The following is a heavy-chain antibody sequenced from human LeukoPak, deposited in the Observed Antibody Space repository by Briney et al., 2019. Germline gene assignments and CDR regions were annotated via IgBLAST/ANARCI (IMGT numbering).Heavy chain of an antibody. J-gene: IGHJ5*02. V-gene: IGHV4-31*03. D-gene: IGHD2-2*01. CDR1: GGSISSGGYY. Sequence: SQTLSLTSTVSGGSISSGGYYWSWIRQHPGKGLEWIGYIYYSGSTYYNPSLKSRVTISVDTSKNQFSLKLSSVTAADTAVYYCARSGGLGYCSSTSCPFSWFDPWGQGTLVTVSS. CDR3: ARSGGLGYCSSTSCPFSWFDP. CDR2: IYYSGST.